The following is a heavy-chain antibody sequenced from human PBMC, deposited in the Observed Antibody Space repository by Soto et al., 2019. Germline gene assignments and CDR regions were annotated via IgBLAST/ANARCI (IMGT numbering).Heavy chain of an antibody. Sequence: QITLKESGPTLVKPTQTLTLTCTFSGFSLSTTAEGVGWIRQPPGKALEWLALIYWDDDERYSPSLKSRLTITKDTSKNQVVLTMTNVDPVDTATYYCAHGSCSSADCYPNQYLDYWGQGILVTVSS. D-gene: IGHD2-2*01. CDR1: GFSLSTTAEG. J-gene: IGHJ4*02. CDR3: AHGSCSSADCYPNQYLDY. V-gene: IGHV2-5*02. CDR2: IYWDDDE.